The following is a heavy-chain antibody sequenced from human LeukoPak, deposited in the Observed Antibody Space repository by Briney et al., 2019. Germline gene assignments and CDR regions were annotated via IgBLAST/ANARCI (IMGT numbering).Heavy chain of an antibody. CDR3: ARDRLAAAGSGG. D-gene: IGHD6-13*01. CDR1: GYTFTGYN. J-gene: IGHJ4*02. CDR2: IHPNSGGT. Sequence: ASVKVSCSSSGYTFTGYNTHWVRQAPGQGLEWVGWIHPNSGGTNYAQKFQGRVTMTRDTSINTAYMEVSRLRSDDTAVYYCARDRLAAAGSGGWGQGTLVTVFS. V-gene: IGHV1-2*02.